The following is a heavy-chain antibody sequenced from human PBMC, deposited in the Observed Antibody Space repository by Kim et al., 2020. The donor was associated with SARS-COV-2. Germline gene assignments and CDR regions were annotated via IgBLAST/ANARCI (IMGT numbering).Heavy chain of an antibody. CDR3: ARLGATGYYYHMDV. CDR1: GFTVDINY. CDR2: IYSGGST. D-gene: IGHD3-16*01. V-gene: IGHV3-53*05. Sequence: GGSLRLSCAASGFTVDINYMSWVRQAPGKGLEWISVIYSGGSTFYSDSVKRRFTFSTDISKSTLYLQMNSLRTNDTAVYYCARLGATGYYYHMDVGVKGT. J-gene: IGHJ6*03.